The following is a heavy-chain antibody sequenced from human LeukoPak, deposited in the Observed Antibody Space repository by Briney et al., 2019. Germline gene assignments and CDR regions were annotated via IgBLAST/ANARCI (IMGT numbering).Heavy chain of an antibody. D-gene: IGHD6-6*01. CDR1: GYTFSNYH. J-gene: IGHJ6*02. Sequence: ASVKVSCKASGYTFSNYHIGWVRQAPAQGLEWMGWISAYNGNTKYAQNLQGRVTMTTDTSTSTAYMELRSLRPDDTAVYYCARVRSSSSPDYYYYGLDVWGQGTTVTVSS. CDR3: ARVRSSSSPDYYYYGLDV. V-gene: IGHV1-18*01. CDR2: ISAYNGNT.